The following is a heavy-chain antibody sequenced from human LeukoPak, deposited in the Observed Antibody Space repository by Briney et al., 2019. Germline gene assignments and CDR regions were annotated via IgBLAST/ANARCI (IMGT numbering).Heavy chain of an antibody. Sequence: PGGSLRLSCAASGFTFDDYGMSWVRQAPGKGLEWVSGINWNGGSTGYADSVKGRFTISRDNSKNTLYLQMNSLRAEDTAVYYCARDSRQDYYDSSGYLWFAFDIWGQGTMVTVPS. CDR1: GFTFDDYG. V-gene: IGHV3-20*04. CDR2: INWNGGST. J-gene: IGHJ3*02. D-gene: IGHD3-22*01. CDR3: ARDSRQDYYDSSGYLWFAFDI.